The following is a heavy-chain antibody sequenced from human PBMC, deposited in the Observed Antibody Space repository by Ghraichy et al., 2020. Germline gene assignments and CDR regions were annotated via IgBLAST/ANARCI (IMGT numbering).Heavy chain of an antibody. CDR2: IYYSGST. D-gene: IGHD6-19*01. V-gene: IGHV4-39*01. CDR3: ASSRHPGYSSTNWFDP. CDR1: GGSISSSSYY. Sequence: SETLSLTCTVSGGSISSSSYYWGWIRQPPGKGLEWIGSIYYSGSTYYNPSLKSRVTISVDTSKNQFSLKLSSVTAADTAVYYCASSRHPGYSSTNWFDPWGQGTLVTVSS. J-gene: IGHJ5*02.